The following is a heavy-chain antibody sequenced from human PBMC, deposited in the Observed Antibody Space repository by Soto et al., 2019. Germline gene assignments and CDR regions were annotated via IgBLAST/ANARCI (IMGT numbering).Heavy chain of an antibody. CDR3: ARSKYYYYYGMDV. V-gene: IGHV4-34*01. J-gene: IGHJ6*02. CDR2: INHSGST. CDR1: GGSFSGYY. Sequence: SETLSLTCAVYGGSFSGYYWSWIRQPPGKGLEWIGEINHSGSTNYNPSLKSRVTISVDTSKNQSSLKLSSVTAADTAVYYCARSKYYYYYGMDVWGQGTTVTVSS.